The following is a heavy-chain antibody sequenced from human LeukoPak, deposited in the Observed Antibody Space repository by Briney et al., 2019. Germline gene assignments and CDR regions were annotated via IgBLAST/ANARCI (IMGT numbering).Heavy chain of an antibody. D-gene: IGHD2-2*01. CDR1: GFTFSSYG. J-gene: IGHJ3*02. V-gene: IGHV3-30*02. Sequence: PGGSLRLSCAASGFTFSSYGMHWVRQAPGKGLEWVAFIRYDGSNKYYADSVKGRFTISRDNSKNTLYLQMNSLRAEDTAVYYCAKPYTAANALVAFDIWGQGTMVTASS. CDR2: IRYDGSNK. CDR3: AKPYTAANALVAFDI.